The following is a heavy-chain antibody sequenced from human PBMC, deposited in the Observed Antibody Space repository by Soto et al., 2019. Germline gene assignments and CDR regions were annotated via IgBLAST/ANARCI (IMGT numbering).Heavy chain of an antibody. D-gene: IGHD6-13*01. V-gene: IGHV3-43*01. CDR1: GFTFDDYT. CDR2: ISWDGGST. CDR3: AKVIRSDASSSWYSHTQSPYYYYYGMDV. Sequence: EVQLVESGGVVVQPGGSLRLSCAASGFTFDDYTMHWVRQAPGKGLEWVSLISWDGGSTSYADSVKGRFTISRDNSKYYLYLQINSVRTEDTALYYCAKVIRSDASSSWYSHTQSPYYYYYGMDVWGQGTTVTVSS. J-gene: IGHJ6*02.